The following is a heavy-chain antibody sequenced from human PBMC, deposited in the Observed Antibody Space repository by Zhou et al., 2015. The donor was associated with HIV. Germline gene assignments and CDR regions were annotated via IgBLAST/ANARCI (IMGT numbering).Heavy chain of an antibody. Sequence: QVQLVQSGSEVKKPGSSVTVSCKASGGTFSSHAISWVRQAPGQGLEWMGGIIPIFGTANYAQKFQGRVTITADESTSTAYMELSSLRSEDTAVYYCARYCSSTSCQRGFDYWGQGTLVTVSS. V-gene: IGHV1-69*01. CDR2: IIPIFGTA. D-gene: IGHD2-2*01. CDR3: ARYCSSTSCQRGFDY. J-gene: IGHJ4*02. CDR1: GGTFSSHA.